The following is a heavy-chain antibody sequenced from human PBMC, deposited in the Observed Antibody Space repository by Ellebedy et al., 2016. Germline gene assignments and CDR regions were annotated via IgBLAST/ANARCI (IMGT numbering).Heavy chain of an antibody. CDR3: ARRPSYEDDAFDI. V-gene: IGHV5-51*01. CDR1: GYSFTTYW. Sequence: GESLKISCKGSGYSFTTYWISWVRQMPGKGLEWMGIIYPGDSDTRYSPSFQGQVTISDDKSISTAYLQWNSLKASDTAMYFCARRPSYEDDAFDIWGQGTMVTVSS. J-gene: IGHJ3*02. CDR2: IYPGDSDT. D-gene: IGHD3-22*01.